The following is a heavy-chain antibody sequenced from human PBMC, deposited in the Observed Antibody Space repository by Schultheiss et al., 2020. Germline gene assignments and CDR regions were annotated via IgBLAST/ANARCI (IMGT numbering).Heavy chain of an antibody. V-gene: IGHV3-66*01. CDR1: GFTVSSNY. CDR3: ARDFGTTVTYYYYYGMDV. J-gene: IGHJ6*02. Sequence: GGSLRLSCAASGFTVSSNYMSWVRQAPGKGLEWVSVIYSGGSTYYADSVKGRFTISRDNSKNTLYLQMNSLRAEDTAVYYCARDFGTTVTYYYYYGMDVWGQGTTVTVPS. CDR2: IYSGGST. D-gene: IGHD4-11*01.